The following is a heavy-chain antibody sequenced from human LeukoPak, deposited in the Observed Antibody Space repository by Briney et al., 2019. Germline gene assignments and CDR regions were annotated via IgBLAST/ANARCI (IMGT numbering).Heavy chain of an antibody. Sequence: SETLSLTCTVSGGSISSYYWSWIRQPPGKGLEWIGYIYYSGSTNYNPSLKSRVTISVDTSKNQFSLKLSSVTAADTAVYYCARGRITIFGVVINNWFDPWGQGTLVTVSS. V-gene: IGHV4-59*01. D-gene: IGHD3-3*01. J-gene: IGHJ5*02. CDR2: IYYSGST. CDR3: ARGRITIFGVVINNWFDP. CDR1: GGSISSYY.